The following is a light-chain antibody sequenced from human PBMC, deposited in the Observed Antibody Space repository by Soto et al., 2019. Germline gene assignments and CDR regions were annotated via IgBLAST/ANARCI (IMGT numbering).Light chain of an antibody. J-gene: IGKJ5*01. Sequence: EIVLTQSPGTLSFSPGERSALSFIASQSVNSDYLGWFQQKPGQAPRLLISGASTRATGIPDRFSGSGSGTDFTLTISRLEPEDFAVYYCHHYGGSPITFGQGTRLEIK. CDR1: QSVNSDY. CDR2: GAS. CDR3: HHYGGSPIT. V-gene: IGKV3-20*01.